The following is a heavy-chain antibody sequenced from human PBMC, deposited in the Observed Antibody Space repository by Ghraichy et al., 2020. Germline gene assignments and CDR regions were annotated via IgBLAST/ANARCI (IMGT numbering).Heavy chain of an antibody. Sequence: ASVKVSCKASGYTFTSYDINWVRQATGQGLEWMGWMNPNSGNTGYAQKFQGRVTMIRNTSISTAYMELSSLRSEDTAVYYCARGSDGITIFGVVQPRSYDYYYYYYGMDVWGQGTTVTVSS. CDR3: ARGSDGITIFGVVQPRSYDYYYYYYGMDV. J-gene: IGHJ6*02. V-gene: IGHV1-8*01. CDR2: MNPNSGNT. CDR1: GYTFTSYD. D-gene: IGHD3-3*01.